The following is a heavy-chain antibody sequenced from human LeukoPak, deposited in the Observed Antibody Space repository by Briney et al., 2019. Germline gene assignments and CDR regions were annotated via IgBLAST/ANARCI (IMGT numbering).Heavy chain of an antibody. CDR3: ARATDPDYVWGSYPPAINYYFDY. J-gene: IGHJ4*02. CDR2: IYYSGST. Sequence: ASETLSLTCTVSGGSISSSSYYWGWIRQPPGKGLEWIGSIYYSGSTYYNPSLKSRVTISVDTSKNLFSLKLSSVTAADTAVYYCARATDPDYVWGSYPPAINYYFDYWGQGTLVTVSS. V-gene: IGHV4-39*07. D-gene: IGHD3-16*02. CDR1: GGSISSSSYY.